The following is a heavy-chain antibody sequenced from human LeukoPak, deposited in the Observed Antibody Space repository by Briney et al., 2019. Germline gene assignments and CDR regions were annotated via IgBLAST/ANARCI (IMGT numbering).Heavy chain of an antibody. Sequence: PGGSLRLSWAASGXTFSSYWVHWVRQAPGKGLVWVSRINSDGSITTYADSVRGRFTISRDNAKSTLYLQMNSLRAEDTAVYYCASSTQISKYADYWGQGALVTVSS. CDR2: INSDGSIT. CDR1: GXTFSSYW. D-gene: IGHD2-2*01. CDR3: ASSTQISKYADY. V-gene: IGHV3-74*01. J-gene: IGHJ4*02.